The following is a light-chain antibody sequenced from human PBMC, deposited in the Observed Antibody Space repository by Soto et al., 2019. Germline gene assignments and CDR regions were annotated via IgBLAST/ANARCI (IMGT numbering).Light chain of an antibody. V-gene: IGLV1-47*02. CDR2: SNK. Sequence: QSALTQPPSASGTPGQRVTISCSGSSSNIGANYVYLYQHLPGTAPKLLIHSNKQRPSGVPDRFSGSKSGTSASLAISGLRSDDEADYYCAAWDDSLSGYVFGTGTKVTVL. CDR1: SSNIGANY. CDR3: AAWDDSLSGYV. J-gene: IGLJ1*01.